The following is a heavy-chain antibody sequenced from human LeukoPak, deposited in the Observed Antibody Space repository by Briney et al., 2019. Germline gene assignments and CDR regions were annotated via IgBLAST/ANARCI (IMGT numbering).Heavy chain of an antibody. CDR2: IYPNDSDT. Sequence: GESLKISCKGSGYSFTSYWVGWVRQMPGKGLEWMGIIYPNDSDTRYSPSFQGQVTISADKSISTAYLQWISLKASDTAMYYCARQPTSMVRGIIVTDYYFDYWGQGTLVTVSS. CDR1: GYSFTSYW. D-gene: IGHD3-10*01. J-gene: IGHJ4*02. V-gene: IGHV5-51*01. CDR3: ARQPTSMVRGIIVTDYYFDY.